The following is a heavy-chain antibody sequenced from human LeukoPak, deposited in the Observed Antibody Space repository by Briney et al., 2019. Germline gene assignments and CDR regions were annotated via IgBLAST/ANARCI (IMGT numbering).Heavy chain of an antibody. CDR1: GFTFSSYW. CDR3: AKDRHAPGRYCSSTSCFPFDS. D-gene: IGHD2-2*01. V-gene: IGHV3-23*01. Sequence: GGSLRLSCVAPGFTFSSYWMHWVHQAPGKGLEWVSGISGNRGSTYYADSVRGRFTISRDNAKNTLYQQMNSLRAEDTAVYYCAKDRHAPGRYCSSTSCFPFDSWGQGTLVTVSS. CDR2: ISGNRGST. J-gene: IGHJ5*01.